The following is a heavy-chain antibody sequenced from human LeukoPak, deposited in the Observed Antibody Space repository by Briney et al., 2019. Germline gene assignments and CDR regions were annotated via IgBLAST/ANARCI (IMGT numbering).Heavy chain of an antibody. CDR2: IYYSGST. D-gene: IGHD6-13*01. Sequence: SETLSLTCTVSGGSISSSSYYWGWIRQPPGKGLECIGSIYYSGSTYYNPSLKSRVTISVDTSKNQFSLKLSSVTAADTAVYYCARGRRYSSSSYWFDPWGQGTLVTVSS. CDR3: ARGRRYSSSSYWFDP. CDR1: GGSISSSSYY. J-gene: IGHJ5*02. V-gene: IGHV4-39*07.